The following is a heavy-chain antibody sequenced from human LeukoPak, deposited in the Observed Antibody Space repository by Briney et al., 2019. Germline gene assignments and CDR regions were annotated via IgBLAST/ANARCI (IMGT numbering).Heavy chain of an antibody. J-gene: IGHJ4*02. D-gene: IGHD2-15*01. CDR3: AKLVGATMTSDY. Sequence: GGSLRLSCAASGFTFSTYVMTWVRQAPGKGLEWVSSISRTGDTTYYADSAKGRFTISRDNSKNTLYLQMNSLRGDDTAIYYCAKLVGATMTSDYWGQGILVTVSS. CDR1: GFTFSTYV. V-gene: IGHV3-23*01. CDR2: ISRTGDTT.